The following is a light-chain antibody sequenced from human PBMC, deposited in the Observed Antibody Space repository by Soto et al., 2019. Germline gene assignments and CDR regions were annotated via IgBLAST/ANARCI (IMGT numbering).Light chain of an antibody. CDR2: KAS. V-gene: IGKV1-5*03. J-gene: IGKJ2*01. CDR1: QSISSW. CDR3: QQYDTFPST. Sequence: DIQMTQSPSTLSASVGDRVTITCRASQSISSWLAWYKQTPGKAPKLLIYKASSLEGGVPSRFNGSGSGTEFTLTISSLQPDDFATYYCQQYDTFPSTFGQGTKLEIK.